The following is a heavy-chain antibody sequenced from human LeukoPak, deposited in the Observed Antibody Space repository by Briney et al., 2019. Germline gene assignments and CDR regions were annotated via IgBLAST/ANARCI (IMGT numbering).Heavy chain of an antibody. V-gene: IGHV3-21*01. CDR2: ISSSSSYI. Sequence: PGGSLRLSCAASGFTFSSYSMNWVRQAPGKGLEWVSSISSSSSYIYYADSVKGRFTISRDNAKNSLYLQMNSLRAEDTAVYYRAREGLGVWGSYRYTATNDFDYWGQGTLVTVSS. CDR3: AREGLGVWGSYRYTATNDFDY. J-gene: IGHJ4*02. D-gene: IGHD3-16*02. CDR1: GFTFSSYS.